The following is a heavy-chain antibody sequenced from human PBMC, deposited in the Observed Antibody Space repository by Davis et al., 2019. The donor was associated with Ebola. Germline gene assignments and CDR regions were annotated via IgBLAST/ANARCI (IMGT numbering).Heavy chain of an antibody. J-gene: IGHJ4*02. D-gene: IGHD2-21*01. CDR1: GFTFGDYA. Sequence: GGSLRLSCTASGFTFGDYAMSWVRQAPGKGLEWVANIKQDGSEKYYVDSVKGRFTISRDNAKNSLYLQMDSLRAEDTAVYYCGRRVWGDSLDCGQGTLVTVSS. V-gene: IGHV3-7*01. CDR3: GRRVWGDSLD. CDR2: IKQDGSEK.